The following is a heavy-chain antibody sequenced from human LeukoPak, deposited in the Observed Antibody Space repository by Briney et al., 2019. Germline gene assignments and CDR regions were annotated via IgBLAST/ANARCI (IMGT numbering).Heavy chain of an antibody. V-gene: IGHV1-2*02. CDR2: FNPNSGGT. J-gene: IGHJ4*02. D-gene: IGHD3-10*01. CDR1: GYTFTRYY. Sequence: GASVKGSCKASGYTFTRYYMHWVRQAPGQGLEWMGWFNPNSGGTNYAQKFQGRVTMTRDTSISTAYMELSRLRSDDTAVYYCARGDLWFGVDYWGQGTLVTVSS. CDR3: ARGDLWFGVDY.